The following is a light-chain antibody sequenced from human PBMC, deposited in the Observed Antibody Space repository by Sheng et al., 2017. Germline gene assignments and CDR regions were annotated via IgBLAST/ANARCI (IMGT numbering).Light chain of an antibody. CDR1: QSVGTTY. V-gene: IGKV3-20*01. J-gene: IGKJ1*01. Sequence: EVVLTQSPDTLSLTPGEGATLSCRASQSVGTTYFAWYQHKSGQPPRLLIYGASNRAAGIPDKFSGRGSGTEFTLTISSLQPDDFATYYCQEYNSYSRPFGQGTKVEVK. CDR2: GAS. CDR3: QEYNSYSRP.